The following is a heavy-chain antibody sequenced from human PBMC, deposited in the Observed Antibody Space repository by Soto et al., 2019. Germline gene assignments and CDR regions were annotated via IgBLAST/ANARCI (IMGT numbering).Heavy chain of an antibody. D-gene: IGHD4-17*01. CDR2: MNPNSGNT. CDR1: GYTFTSYA. J-gene: IGHJ4*02. CDR3: ARTLYGDKVDY. V-gene: IGHV1-8*02. Sequence: GASVKVSCKASGYTFTSYAMHWVRQAPGQRLEWMGWMNPNSGNTGYAQKFQGRVTMTRNTSISTAYMELSSLRSEDTAVYYCARTLYGDKVDYWGQGTLVTVSS.